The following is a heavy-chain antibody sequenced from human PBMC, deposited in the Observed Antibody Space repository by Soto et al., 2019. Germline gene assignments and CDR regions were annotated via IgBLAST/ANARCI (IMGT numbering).Heavy chain of an antibody. CDR3: ARAGAVAGTVFYDY. Sequence: ASVKVSCKASGYTFTSYGISWVRQAPGQGLEWMGWISAYNGNTDYAQKVQGRVTMTTDTSTSTAYMELRSLRSDDTAVYYCARAGAVAGTVFYDYWGQGTLVTVSS. CDR1: GYTFTSYG. J-gene: IGHJ4*02. D-gene: IGHD6-19*01. V-gene: IGHV1-18*01. CDR2: ISAYNGNT.